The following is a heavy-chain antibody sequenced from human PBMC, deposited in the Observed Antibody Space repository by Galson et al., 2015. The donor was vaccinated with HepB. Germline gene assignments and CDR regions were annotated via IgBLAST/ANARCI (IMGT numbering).Heavy chain of an antibody. Sequence: SLRLSCAASGFTFSSYGMHWVRQAPGKGLEWVAVISYDGSNKYYADSVKGRFTISRDNSKNTLYLQMNSLRAEDTAVYYCAKANRYSYHQDAFDIWGQGTMVTVSS. D-gene: IGHD2-15*01. V-gene: IGHV3-30*18. CDR3: AKANRYSYHQDAFDI. J-gene: IGHJ3*02. CDR2: ISYDGSNK. CDR1: GFTFSSYG.